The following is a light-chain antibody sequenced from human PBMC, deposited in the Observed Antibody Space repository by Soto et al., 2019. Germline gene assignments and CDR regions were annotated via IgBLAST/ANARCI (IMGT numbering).Light chain of an antibody. CDR3: CSYTTGSTS. CDR1: SSDL. CDR2: EGS. V-gene: IGLV2-23*01. Sequence: QSALTQPASVSGSPGQSITISCTGTSSDLVSWYQQHPGKAPKLMIYEGSKRPSGVSNRFSGSKSGNTASLTISGLQVEDEAHYYCCSYTTGSTSFGGGTKLTVL. J-gene: IGLJ2*01.